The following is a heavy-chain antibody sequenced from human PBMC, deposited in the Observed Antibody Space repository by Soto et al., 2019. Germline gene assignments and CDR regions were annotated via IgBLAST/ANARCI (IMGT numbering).Heavy chain of an antibody. V-gene: IGHV1-18*01. J-gene: IGHJ4*02. D-gene: IGHD5-18*01. CDR3: ARDQAMAQFDY. Sequence: QVQLVQSGAEVKKPGASVKVSCKASGYTFTNYGISWVRQAPGQGLEWMGWINAYNGNTKYAQKLQGRVNMTTDTSTSTAYMELRSLRSDDTAVYYSARDQAMAQFDYWGQGTLVTVSS. CDR1: GYTFTNYG. CDR2: INAYNGNT.